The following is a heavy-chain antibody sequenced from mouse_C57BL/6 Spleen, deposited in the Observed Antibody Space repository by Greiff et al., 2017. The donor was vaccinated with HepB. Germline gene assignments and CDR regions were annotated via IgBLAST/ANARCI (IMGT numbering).Heavy chain of an antibody. CDR1: GFTFSDYY. V-gene: IGHV5-16*01. J-gene: IGHJ2*01. CDR3: ARVYDYGFDY. Sequence: EVKLVESAGGLVQPGSSMKLSCTASGFTFSDYYMAWVRQVPEKGLEWVANINYDGSSTYYLDSLKSRFIISRDNAKNILYLQMSSLKSEDTATYDCARVYDYGFDYWGQGTTLTVSS. D-gene: IGHD2-4*01. CDR2: INYDGSST.